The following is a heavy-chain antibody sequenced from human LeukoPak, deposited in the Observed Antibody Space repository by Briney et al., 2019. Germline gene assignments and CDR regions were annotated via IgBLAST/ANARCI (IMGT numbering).Heavy chain of an antibody. CDR1: GFTFSNYA. CDR3: AKEDYYDNSGHPPDY. CDR2: ITGSGSRT. D-gene: IGHD3-22*01. V-gene: IGHV3-23*01. J-gene: IGHJ4*02. Sequence: GGSLRLSCAASGFTFSNYAMSWVRPAPGKGLEWVSAITGSGSRTYYADSVRGRFTISRDNSKNTMYLQMNSLRAEDTAVYYCAKEDYYDNSGHPPDYWGQGNLVTVSS.